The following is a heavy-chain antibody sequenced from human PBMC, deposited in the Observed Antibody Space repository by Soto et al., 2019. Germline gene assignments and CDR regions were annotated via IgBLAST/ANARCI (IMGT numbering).Heavy chain of an antibody. Sequence: QVHLQESGPGLVKPSETLSLTCTVSGGAISTCYWTWIRQPAGKGLEWIGRIYSSGSTKYNPSLQSRVTMSLDTSNNQFSLRLTSVTAADTAVYYCARGQRFSDWFDPWGQGTLVTVSS. CDR3: ARGQRFSDWFDP. D-gene: IGHD3-3*01. CDR2: IYSSGST. V-gene: IGHV4-4*07. CDR1: GGAISTCY. J-gene: IGHJ5*02.